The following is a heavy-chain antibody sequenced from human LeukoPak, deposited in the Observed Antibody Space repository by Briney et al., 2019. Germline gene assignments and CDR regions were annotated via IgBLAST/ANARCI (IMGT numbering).Heavy chain of an antibody. Sequence: GGSLRLSCAASGFSISNDWMSWVRQAPGKGLEWVGRVKSKGAGETTDYAAPVKGRFTISRDDSKNTLYLQMNSLKTEDTAVYYCTLIQGWGSGSYYLDYWGQGTLVIVSS. V-gene: IGHV3-15*01. CDR1: GFSISNDW. CDR2: VKSKGAGETT. D-gene: IGHD3-10*01. J-gene: IGHJ4*02. CDR3: TLIQGWGSGSYYLDY.